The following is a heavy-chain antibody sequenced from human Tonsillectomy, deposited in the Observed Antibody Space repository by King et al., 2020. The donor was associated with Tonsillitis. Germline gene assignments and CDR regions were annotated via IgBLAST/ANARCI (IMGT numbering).Heavy chain of an antibody. Sequence: QLQESGPGLVKPSQTLSLTCTVSGGSISGGSYYWSWIRQPAGKGLEWIGRIYSSGLTNYNPSLRSRVTISVDTSKNQFSLRLSSVTAADTAVYYCARRGRGGNDAFDIWGQGTMVTVSS. CDR3: ARRGRGGNDAFDI. V-gene: IGHV4-61*02. CDR1: GGSISGGSYY. D-gene: IGHD3-10*01. CDR2: IYSSGLT. J-gene: IGHJ3*02.